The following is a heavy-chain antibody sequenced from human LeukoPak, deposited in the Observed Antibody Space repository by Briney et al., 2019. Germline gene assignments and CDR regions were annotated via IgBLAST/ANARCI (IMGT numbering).Heavy chain of an antibody. Sequence: ASVKVSCKASGYTFTSYDINWVRQATGQGLEWMGWMNPNSGTTGYAQKFQGRVTMTRNTSISTAYMELSSLRSEDTAVYYCARLHSTSPLRRFGAKYYYMDVWGKGTTVTVSS. CDR1: GYTFTSYD. J-gene: IGHJ6*03. V-gene: IGHV1-8*01. CDR3: ARLHSTSPLRRFGAKYYYMDV. CDR2: MNPNSGTT. D-gene: IGHD2-2*01.